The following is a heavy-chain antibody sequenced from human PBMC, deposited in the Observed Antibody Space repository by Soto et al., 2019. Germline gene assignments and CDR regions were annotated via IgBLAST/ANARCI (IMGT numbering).Heavy chain of an antibody. Sequence: GGSLRLSCAASGFTFSSYSMNWVRQAPGKGLEWVSSISSSSSYIYYADSVKGRFTISRDNAKNSLYLQMNSLRAEDTAVYYWATGTVGATRVFYWGQGTLVTVSS. CDR1: GFTFSSYS. V-gene: IGHV3-21*01. D-gene: IGHD1-26*01. J-gene: IGHJ4*02. CDR3: ATGTVGATRVFY. CDR2: ISSSSSYI.